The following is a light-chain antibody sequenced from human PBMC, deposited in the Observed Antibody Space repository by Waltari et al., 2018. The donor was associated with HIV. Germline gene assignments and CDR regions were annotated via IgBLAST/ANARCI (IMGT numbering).Light chain of an antibody. CDR2: DVF. CDR3: SSYTTTNTII. J-gene: IGLJ2*01. V-gene: IGLV2-14*03. CDR1: SSDIRAYAY. Sequence: QSALTQPASVSGSPGQSITIPCTGTSSDIRAYAYVSWYRQHPDKAPQLLIFDVFYRPSGVSHRFSGSKSGNTASLTISGLQAEDEAVYSCSSYTTTNTIIFGGGTKLTVL.